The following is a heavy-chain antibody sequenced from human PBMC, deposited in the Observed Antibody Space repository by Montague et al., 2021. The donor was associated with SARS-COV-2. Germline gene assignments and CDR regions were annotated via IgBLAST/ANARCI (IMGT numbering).Heavy chain of an antibody. Sequence: SETLSLTCAVYRGSFSDYYWTRIRQPPGKGLEWIGEINHSGSINYNPSLKSRVSISVDTSKNQFSLKLTSVTAADTAVYYCARGAPTITMIVVVFTGAGWYFDLWGRGTLVTVSS. D-gene: IGHD3-22*01. J-gene: IGHJ2*01. CDR3: ARGAPTITMIVVVFTGAGWYFDL. CDR2: INHSGSI. V-gene: IGHV4-34*01. CDR1: RGSFSDYY.